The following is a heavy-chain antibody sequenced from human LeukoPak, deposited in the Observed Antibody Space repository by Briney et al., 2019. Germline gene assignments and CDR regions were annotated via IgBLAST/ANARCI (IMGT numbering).Heavy chain of an antibody. D-gene: IGHD3-3*01. Sequence: ASVNVSCKASGYTFTSYDINWVRQATGQGLEWMGWMNPNSGNTGYAQKFQGRVTITRNTSISTAYMELSSLRSEDTAVYYCARGQTSPYYDFWSGYLSYNWFDPWGQGTLVTVSS. CDR1: GYTFTSYD. CDR3: ARGQTSPYYDFWSGYLSYNWFDP. V-gene: IGHV1-8*03. CDR2: MNPNSGNT. J-gene: IGHJ5*02.